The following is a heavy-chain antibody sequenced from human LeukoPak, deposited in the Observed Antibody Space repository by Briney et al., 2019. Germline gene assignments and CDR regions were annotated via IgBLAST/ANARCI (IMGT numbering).Heavy chain of an antibody. CDR3: ARRYQLLIRGFYYYYFDV. CDR1: GGSISSSGYS. V-gene: IGHV4-39*07. D-gene: IGHD2-15*01. Sequence: SETLSLTCTVSGGSISSSGYSWGWIRQPPGKGLEWIGSFHYSGSTFYNSSLESRVTISVDTSKNQVSLKLKSVTAADTAVYYCARRYQLLIRGFYYYYFDVWGKGTTVAVSS. CDR2: FHYSGST. J-gene: IGHJ6*03.